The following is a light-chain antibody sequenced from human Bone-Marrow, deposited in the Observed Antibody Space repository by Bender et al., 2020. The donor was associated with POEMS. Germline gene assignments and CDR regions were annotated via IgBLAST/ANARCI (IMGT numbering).Light chain of an antibody. Sequence: QSALTQPPSASGSPGQSVTISCTGTSSDVGGYKYVSWFQQHPGKAPRLIIYDVSDRPSGVSNRFSGSKSGNTASLPISGLQAEDEADYYCRSYTTSTTWVFGGGTTVTVL. J-gene: IGLJ3*02. CDR2: DVS. CDR3: RSYTTSTTWV. CDR1: SSDVGGYKY. V-gene: IGLV2-14*03.